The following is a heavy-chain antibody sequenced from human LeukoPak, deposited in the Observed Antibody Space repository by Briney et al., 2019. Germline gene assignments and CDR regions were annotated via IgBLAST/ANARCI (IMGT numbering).Heavy chain of an antibody. CDR1: GFTVSSSY. V-gene: IGHV3-23*01. CDR2: ISGSGGST. D-gene: IGHD6-13*01. CDR3: AKRLRAAAGYLDY. Sequence: PGGSLRLSCAASGFTVSSSYMSWVRQAPGKGLEWVSAISGSGGSTYYADSVKGRFTISRDNSKNTLYLQMNSLRAEDTAVYYCAKRLRAAAGYLDYWGQGTLVTVSS. J-gene: IGHJ4*02.